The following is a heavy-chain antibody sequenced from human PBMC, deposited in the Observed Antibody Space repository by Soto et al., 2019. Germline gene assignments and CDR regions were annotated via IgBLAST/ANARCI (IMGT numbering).Heavy chain of an antibody. V-gene: IGHV3-48*01. D-gene: IGHD6-13*01. CDR3: AREGYSSSWLYNYGMDV. J-gene: IGHJ6*02. CDR1: GFTFSSYS. Sequence: GGSLRLSCAASGFTFSSYSMNWVRQAPGKGLEWVSYISSSSSTIYYADSVKGRFTISRDNAKNSLYLQMNSLRAEDTAVYYCAREGYSSSWLYNYGMDVWGQGTTVTVSS. CDR2: ISSSSSTI.